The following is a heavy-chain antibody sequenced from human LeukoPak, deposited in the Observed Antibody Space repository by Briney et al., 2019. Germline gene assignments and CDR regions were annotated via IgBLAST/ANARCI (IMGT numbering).Heavy chain of an antibody. CDR3: ARGRRQQLVNYYYMHV. V-gene: IGHV3-7*01. D-gene: IGHD6-13*01. J-gene: IGHJ6*03. CDR2: IEQDGSEK. Sequence: GGSLRLSCAASRFTFSSYWMSWVRQAPGKGLEWVANIEQDGSEKYYVDSVKGRFTISRDNAKNSLYLQMNSLRAEDTAVYYCARGRRQQLVNYYYMHVWGKGTTVTVSS. CDR1: RFTFSSYW.